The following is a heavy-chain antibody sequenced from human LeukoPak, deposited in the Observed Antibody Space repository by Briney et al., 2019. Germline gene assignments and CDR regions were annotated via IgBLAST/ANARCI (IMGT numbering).Heavy chain of an antibody. CDR1: GDSISGYY. J-gene: IGHJ4*02. V-gene: IGHV4-59*08. CDR2: IYSTGTT. D-gene: IGHD1-26*01. Sequence: SETLSLTCTVSGDSISGYYWSWVRQPPGKGLEWIGYIYSTGTTNYNPSLKSRVTISVDTSKNQFSLKLSSLTAADTAVYYCARHTTFAYWGQGTLVTVSS. CDR3: ARHTTFAY.